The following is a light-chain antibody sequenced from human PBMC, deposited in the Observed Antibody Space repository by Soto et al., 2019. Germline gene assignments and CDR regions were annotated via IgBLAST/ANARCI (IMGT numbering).Light chain of an antibody. J-gene: IGKJ4*01. CDR2: DSS. CDR3: QHYDHVPLS. Sequence: DIQMTQSPSSLSASVGDRVTITCQASQGINNYLNWYQQKEGKAPELLIYDSSKLKTGVPSRFSGSGSETDFTLTISSLQPDDVATYYCQHYDHVPLSFGGGTQVEIK. V-gene: IGKV1-33*01. CDR1: QGINNY.